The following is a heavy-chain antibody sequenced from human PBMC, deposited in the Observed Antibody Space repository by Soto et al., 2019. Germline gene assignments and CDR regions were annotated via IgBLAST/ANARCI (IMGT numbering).Heavy chain of an antibody. J-gene: IGHJ5*02. CDR1: SGSISNYY. D-gene: IGHD2-2*01. CDR2: ISYSGST. Sequence: QVQLQESGPGLVKPSETLSLTCIVSSGSISNYYWSWIRQPPGKALEWIGYISYSGSTNYNPSLKSRVTILVDTSKNQFSLKLSSVTAADTAVYYCARHSSSTRGWFDPWGQGTLVTVSS. CDR3: ARHSSSTRGWFDP. V-gene: IGHV4-59*13.